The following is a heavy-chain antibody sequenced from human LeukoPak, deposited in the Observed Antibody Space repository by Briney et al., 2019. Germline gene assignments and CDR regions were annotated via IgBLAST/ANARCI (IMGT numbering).Heavy chain of an antibody. V-gene: IGHV3-30*04. CDR3: ARDQTKHRRYFDWLLSAFDI. CDR2: ISHDETNE. J-gene: IGHJ4*02. D-gene: IGHD3-9*01. CDR1: GFPFSSYP. Sequence: GGSLRLSCSASGFPFSSYPMHWIRQIPGRGLEWVAVISHDETNEYIADSMKGRFTIPRDNSKNTLYLQMSSLRAEDSAVYYCARDQTKHRRYFDWLLSAFDIWGQGTLVTVSS.